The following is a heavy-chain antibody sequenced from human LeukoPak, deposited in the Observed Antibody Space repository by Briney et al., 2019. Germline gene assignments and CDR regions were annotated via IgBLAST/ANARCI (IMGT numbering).Heavy chain of an antibody. D-gene: IGHD4-17*01. J-gene: IGHJ4*02. CDR1: GGSFSGYY. CDR2: INHSGST. CDR3: ARGTTVTTFDY. Sequence: SETLSLTCAVYGGSFSGYYWSWIRQPPGKGLEWIGEINHSGSTNYNPSLKSRVTISVDTSKNQFSLKLSSVTAADTAVYYCARGTTVTTFDYWGQGTLVTVSS. V-gene: IGHV4-34*01.